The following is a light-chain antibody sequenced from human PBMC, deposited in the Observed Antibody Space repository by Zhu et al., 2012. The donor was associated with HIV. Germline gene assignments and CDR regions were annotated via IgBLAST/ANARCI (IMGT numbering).Light chain of an antibody. CDR2: STS. CDR1: QTVGQY. CDR3: LQTLRSPLYT. V-gene: IGKV1-39*01. Sequence: DIQMTQSPSSLSVSVGDRVTITCRASQTVGQYLHWYQQRSGKAPKLLIYSTSTLQTGVPSRFSGSGFGTDFTLTISSLQPEDFATYYCLQTLRSPLYTFGQGTSLEI. J-gene: IGKJ2*01.